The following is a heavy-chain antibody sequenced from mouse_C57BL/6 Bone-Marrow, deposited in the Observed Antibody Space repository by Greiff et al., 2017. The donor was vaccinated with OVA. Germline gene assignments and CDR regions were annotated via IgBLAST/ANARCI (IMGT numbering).Heavy chain of an antibody. CDR2: ISNGGGST. V-gene: IGHV5-12*01. Sequence: EVQWVESGGGLVQPGGSLKLSCAASGFTFSDYYMYWVRQTPEKRLEWVAYISNGGGSTYYPDTVKGRFTISRDNAKNTLYLQMSRLKSEDTAMYYCARDYDLYYYAMDYWGQGTSVTVSS. D-gene: IGHD2-4*01. CDR3: ARDYDLYYYAMDY. J-gene: IGHJ4*01. CDR1: GFTFSDYY.